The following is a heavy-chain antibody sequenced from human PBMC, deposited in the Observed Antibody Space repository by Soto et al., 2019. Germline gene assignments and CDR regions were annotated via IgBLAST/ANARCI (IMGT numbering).Heavy chain of an antibody. Sequence: GGSLRLSCAASGFTVSSNYMSWVRQAPGKGLEWVSVIYSGGSTYYADSVKGRFTISRDNSKNTLYLQMNSLRAEDTAVYYCANLGPNCGDTYYYYYYGMDVWGQGTTVTVSS. V-gene: IGHV3-53*01. CDR1: GFTVSSNY. CDR3: ANLGPNCGDTYYYYYYGMDV. J-gene: IGHJ6*02. D-gene: IGHD4-17*01. CDR2: IYSGGST.